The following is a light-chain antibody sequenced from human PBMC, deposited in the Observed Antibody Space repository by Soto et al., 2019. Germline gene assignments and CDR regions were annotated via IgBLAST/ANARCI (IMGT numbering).Light chain of an antibody. V-gene: IGKV3-15*01. Sequence: EIVLTQSPATLSVSPGERATLSCRASQSVRSNLAWYQKKRGQAPRLLIFGASTRATGIPARFSGSGSGTEFTLTINSLQPDDFATYYCQQRGTFGQGTKVDI. J-gene: IGKJ1*01. CDR1: QSVRSN. CDR3: QQRGT. CDR2: GAS.